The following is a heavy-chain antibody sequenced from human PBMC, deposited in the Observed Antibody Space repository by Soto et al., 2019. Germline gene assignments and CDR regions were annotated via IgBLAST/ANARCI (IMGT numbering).Heavy chain of an antibody. CDR2: IDNSGGSM. V-gene: IGHV3-48*01. J-gene: IGHJ6*03. CDR1: GFTFNNYY. Sequence: PGRSMRLSCTASGFTFNNYYINWVRQAPGKGLEWVSCIDNSGGSMYYAGSVKGRFTMSRDNTKTSLYLQMNSLRAEDTAVYFCARDRAYHYMDVWGKGNTVTVS. CDR3: ARDRAYHYMDV.